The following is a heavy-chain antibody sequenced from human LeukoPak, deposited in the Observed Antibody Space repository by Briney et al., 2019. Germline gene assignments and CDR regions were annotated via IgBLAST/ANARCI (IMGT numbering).Heavy chain of an antibody. CDR3: ARHGVNWNDVWY. D-gene: IGHD1-20*01. Sequence: PSETLSLTCTVSGGSISSSSYYWGWIRQPPGKGLEWIGSIYYSGSTYYNPSLKSRVTISVDTSKNQFSLKLSSVTAADTAVYYCARHGVNWNDVWYWGQGTLVTVS. V-gene: IGHV4-39*01. J-gene: IGHJ4*02. CDR2: IYYSGST. CDR1: GGSISSSSYY.